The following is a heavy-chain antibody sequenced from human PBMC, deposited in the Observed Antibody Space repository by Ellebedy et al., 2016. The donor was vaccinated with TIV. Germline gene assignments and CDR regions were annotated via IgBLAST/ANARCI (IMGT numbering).Heavy chain of an antibody. V-gene: IGHV3-9*01. CDR3: AKPSYDSSGYEDY. CDR2: ISWNSGSI. Sequence: SLKISXAASGFTFDDYAMHWVRQAPGKGLEWVSGISWNSGSIGYADSVKGRFTISRDNSKNTLYLQMNSLRAEDTAVYYCAKPSYDSSGYEDYWGQGTLVTVSS. CDR1: GFTFDDYA. D-gene: IGHD3-22*01. J-gene: IGHJ4*02.